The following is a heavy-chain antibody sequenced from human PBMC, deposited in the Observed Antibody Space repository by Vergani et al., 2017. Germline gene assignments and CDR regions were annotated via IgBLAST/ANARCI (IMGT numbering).Heavy chain of an antibody. CDR1: DGSFSGFS. CDR2: IDHNGGT. CDR3: ARARIYPNPFDS. V-gene: IGHV4-34*02. D-gene: IGHD2/OR15-2a*01. J-gene: IGHJ4*02. Sequence: QVQLQQWGPGLLKPSETLTLTCAVYDGSFSGFSWSWIRQSPGTGLEWIGEIDHNGGTTYNPSLRRRVTISIDTSKNQVSVTLTSVTAADTAIYFCARARIYPNPFDSWGQGNLVAVSS.